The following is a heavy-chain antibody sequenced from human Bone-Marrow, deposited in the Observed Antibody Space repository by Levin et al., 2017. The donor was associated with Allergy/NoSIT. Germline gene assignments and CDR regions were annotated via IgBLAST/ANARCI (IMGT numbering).Heavy chain of an antibody. CDR1: GFTFSSYW. CDR2: IKEDGSQK. CDR3: ARRLRFFEWLPNLYYFDY. J-gene: IGHJ4*02. Sequence: VASVKVSCAASGFTFSSYWMSWVRQAPREGLEWVANIKEDGSQKYYVDSVKGRFTISRDNAKNSLYLQMNSLRAEDTAVYYCARRLRFFEWLPNLYYFDYWGQGNLVTVSS. V-gene: IGHV3-7*01. D-gene: IGHD3-3*01.